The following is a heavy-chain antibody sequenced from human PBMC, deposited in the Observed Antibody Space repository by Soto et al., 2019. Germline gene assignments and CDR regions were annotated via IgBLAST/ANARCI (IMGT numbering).Heavy chain of an antibody. V-gene: IGHV1-18*04. D-gene: IGHD3-3*01. Sequence: QVQLVQSGAEVKKPGASVKVSCKASGYTFTSYGISWVRQAPGQGLEWMGWISAYNGNTNYAQKLQGRVTMTPDTSTSTAYMELRSLRSDDTAVYYCAREIHFRDYDFWSGPIYYSYGMDVWGQGTTVTVSS. CDR3: AREIHFRDYDFWSGPIYYSYGMDV. CDR2: ISAYNGNT. J-gene: IGHJ6*02. CDR1: GYTFTSYG.